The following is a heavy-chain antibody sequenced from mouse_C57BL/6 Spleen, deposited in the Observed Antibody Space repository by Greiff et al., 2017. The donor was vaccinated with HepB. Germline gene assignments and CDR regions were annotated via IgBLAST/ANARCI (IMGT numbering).Heavy chain of an antibody. D-gene: IGHD1-1*01. Sequence: VQLQESGAELVKPGASVKLSCKASGYTFTSYWMHWVKQRPGQGLEWIGMIHPNSGSTNYNEKSKSKATLTVDKSSSTAYMQLSSLTSEDSAVYYCARGDFHYYGSSYWGQGTSLTVSS. CDR3: ARGDFHYYGSSY. CDR1: GYTFTSYW. V-gene: IGHV1-64*01. CDR2: IHPNSGST. J-gene: IGHJ2*02.